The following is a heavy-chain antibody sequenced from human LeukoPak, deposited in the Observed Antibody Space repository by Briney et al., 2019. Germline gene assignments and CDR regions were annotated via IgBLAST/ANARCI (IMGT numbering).Heavy chain of an antibody. J-gene: IGHJ5*02. CDR2: IYPGDSDT. CDR1: GYSFTSYW. V-gene: IGHV5-51*01. CDR3: ARRHTAMGRGTYWFDP. Sequence: GESLKISCKGSGYSFTSYWIGWVRQMPGKGLEWMGIIYPGDSDTRYSPSFQGQVTISADKSISTAYLQWSSLKASDTAIYYCARRHTAMGRGTYWFDPWGQGTLVTVPS. D-gene: IGHD5-18*01.